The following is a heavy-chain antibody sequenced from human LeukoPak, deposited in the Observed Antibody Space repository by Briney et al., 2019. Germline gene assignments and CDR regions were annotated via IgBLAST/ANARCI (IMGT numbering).Heavy chain of an antibody. Sequence: GGSLRLSCAGSGFTFSDYYMSWIRQAPGKGLEWVSYIGSSDTTIYYADSVKGRFTISRDNAQNSLYLQMNTLRADDTAVYYCARADCSSTSCYELDYWGQGTLVTVSP. CDR1: GFTFSDYY. CDR2: IGSSDTTI. J-gene: IGHJ4*02. D-gene: IGHD2-2*01. CDR3: ARADCSSTSCYELDY. V-gene: IGHV3-11*04.